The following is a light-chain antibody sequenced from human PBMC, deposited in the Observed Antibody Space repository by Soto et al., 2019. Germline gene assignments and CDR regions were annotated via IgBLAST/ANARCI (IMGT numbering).Light chain of an antibody. CDR1: QGISSY. J-gene: IGKJ1*01. Sequence: AIRMTQSPSSLSASTGDRVTITCRASQGISSYLAWYQQKPGKAPKVLIHTASTLQGGVPSRFSGSGSGTDFTLTICRLQSEDGATYYCQQYYTYPWTFGQGTKVEVK. V-gene: IGKV1-8*01. CDR2: TAS. CDR3: QQYYTYPWT.